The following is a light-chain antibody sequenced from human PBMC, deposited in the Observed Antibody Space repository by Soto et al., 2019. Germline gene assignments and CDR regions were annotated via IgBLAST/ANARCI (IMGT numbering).Light chain of an antibody. V-gene: IGKV1-NL1*01. Sequence: DIQMTQPPSSLSASVGDRVTITCRASQGISNYLTWYQQKPGKVPKLLIYGASSRATGIPGRFSGSGSGREFTLTISSLHSEDFAVYYCQQYNNWPPWTFGQGTKVDI. CDR3: QQYNNWPPWT. J-gene: IGKJ1*01. CDR1: QGISNY. CDR2: GAS.